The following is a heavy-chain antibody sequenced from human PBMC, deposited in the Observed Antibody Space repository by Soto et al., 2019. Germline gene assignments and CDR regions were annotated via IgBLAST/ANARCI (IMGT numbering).Heavy chain of an antibody. CDR3: ARDLRGYGSGFPVLDY. CDR1: GGSISSGGYY. D-gene: IGHD3-10*01. Sequence: QVQLQESGPGLVKPSQTLSLTCTVSGGSISSGGYYWSWIRQHPGKGLEWIGYIYYSGSTYYNPSLKRRVTISVDTSKNQFSLKLSSVTAADTAVYYCARDLRGYGSGFPVLDYWGQGTLVTVSS. V-gene: IGHV4-31*03. CDR2: IYYSGST. J-gene: IGHJ4*02.